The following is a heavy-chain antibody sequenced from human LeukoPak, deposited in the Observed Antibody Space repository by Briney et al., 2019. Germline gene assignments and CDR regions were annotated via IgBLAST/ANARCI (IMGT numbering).Heavy chain of an antibody. CDR3: AKDKELGITGTTFYFDY. Sequence: GGSLRLSCAASGFTFSTFHMVWLRQAPGKGLEGFSSISRSGATTYYTDSVRGRFTISRDNSKDTLSLQMNNLRAEDTAVYYCAKDKELGITGTTFYFDYWGQGTLVTVSS. D-gene: IGHD1-7*01. J-gene: IGHJ4*02. V-gene: IGHV3-23*01. CDR2: ISRSGATT. CDR1: GFTFSTFH.